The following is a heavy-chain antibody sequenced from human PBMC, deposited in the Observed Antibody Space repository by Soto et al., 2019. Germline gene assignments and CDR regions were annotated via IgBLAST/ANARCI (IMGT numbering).Heavy chain of an antibody. CDR3: ASRDITMVRGVYYYYGMDV. D-gene: IGHD3-10*01. Sequence: EVQLVEFGGGLVQPGGSLRLSCAASGFTFSSYWMSWVRQAPGKGLEWVANIKQDGSEKYYVDSVKGRFTISRDNAKNSLYLQMNSLRAEDTAVYYCASRDITMVRGVYYYYGMDVWGQGTTVTVSS. CDR1: GFTFSSYW. J-gene: IGHJ6*02. CDR2: IKQDGSEK. V-gene: IGHV3-7*05.